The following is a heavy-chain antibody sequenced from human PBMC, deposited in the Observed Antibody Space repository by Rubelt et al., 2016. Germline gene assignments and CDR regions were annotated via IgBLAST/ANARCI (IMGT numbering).Heavy chain of an antibody. CDR3: ARHRIVRDLTVGGWFDP. Sequence: QLQLRESCPGLVKPSETLSLACSVSGGSISSVSFFWGWIRQPPGKGLEWIGSLNFDGRAYYNPSLRSRVTISADASKNQFSLRLTSVTAADTAVYFCARHRIVRDLTVGGWFDPWGQGTLTTVSS. CDR2: LNFDGRA. CDR1: GGSISSVSFF. D-gene: IGHD3-9*01. V-gene: IGHV4-39*01. J-gene: IGHJ5*02.